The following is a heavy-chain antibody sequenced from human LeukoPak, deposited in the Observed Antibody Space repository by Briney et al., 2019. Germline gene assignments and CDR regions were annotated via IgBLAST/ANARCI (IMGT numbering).Heavy chain of an antibody. CDR3: ARDEIGGVGY. D-gene: IGHD3-16*01. V-gene: IGHV4-31*03. CDR2: IYYSGST. J-gene: IGHJ4*02. CDR1: GGSISSGGYY. Sequence: PSETLSLTCTVSGGSISSGGYYWSWIRQHPGKGLEWIGYIYYSGSTYYNPSLKSRVTISVDTSKNQFSLKLSSVTAVDTAVYYCARDEIGGVGYWGQGTLVTVSS.